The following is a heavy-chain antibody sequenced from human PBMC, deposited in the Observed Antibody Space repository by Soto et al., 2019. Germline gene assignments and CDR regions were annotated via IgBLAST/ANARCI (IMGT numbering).Heavy chain of an antibody. CDR2: IWYDGSNK. J-gene: IGHJ3*02. Sequence: GGSLRLCCAASGFTFSSYGMHWVRQAPGKGLEWVAVIWYDGSNKYYADSVKGRFTISRDNSKNTLYLQMNSLRAEDTAVYYCARAREPGAFDIWGQGTMVTVSS. CDR3: ARAREPGAFDI. V-gene: IGHV3-33*01. D-gene: IGHD1-26*01. CDR1: GFTFSSYG.